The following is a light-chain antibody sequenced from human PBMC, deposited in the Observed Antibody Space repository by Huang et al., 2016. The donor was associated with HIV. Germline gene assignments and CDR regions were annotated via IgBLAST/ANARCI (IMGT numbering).Light chain of an antibody. CDR1: QGISNS. J-gene: IGKJ1*01. CDR2: ATS. V-gene: IGKV1-NL1*01. Sequence: DIQMTQSPSSLSASVGDRVTITCQASQGISNSVAWYQQRPGKAPKLLLYATSRLKTGAPSRFSGSRSGTEYTLTISSLQPEDLATYYCQQYYNNPPWTFGQGTKVEIK. CDR3: QQYYNNPPWT.